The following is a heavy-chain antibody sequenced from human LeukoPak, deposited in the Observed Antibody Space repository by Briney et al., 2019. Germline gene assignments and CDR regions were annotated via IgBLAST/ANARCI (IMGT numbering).Heavy chain of an antibody. J-gene: IGHJ3*01. D-gene: IGHD2/OR15-2a*01. CDR3: AKPRTVTFGFDAFAV. CDR2: IRYDGSTK. V-gene: IGHV3-30*02. CDR1: GATFRSYA. Sequence: GGSLRLSCTVSGATFRSYAMNWVSQAPGRGLEWVGFIRYDGSTKYYGDPVKDRFTISRDNSKNTLYLQMTGLGPEDTAMYYCAKPRTVTFGFDAFAVWGPGTIVTVSS.